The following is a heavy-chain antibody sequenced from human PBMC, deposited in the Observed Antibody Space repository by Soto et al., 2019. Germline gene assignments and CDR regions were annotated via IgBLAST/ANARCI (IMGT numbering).Heavy chain of an antibody. CDR1: GGSISSGDYY. Sequence: PSETLSLTCTVSGGSISSGDYYWSWIRQPPGKGLEWIGYIYYSGSTYYNPSLKSRVTISVDTSKNQFSLKLSSVTAADTAVYYCAREGPDSSGYYYWGQGTLVTVSS. CDR3: AREGPDSSGYYY. V-gene: IGHV4-30-4*01. CDR2: IYYSGST. J-gene: IGHJ4*02. D-gene: IGHD3-22*01.